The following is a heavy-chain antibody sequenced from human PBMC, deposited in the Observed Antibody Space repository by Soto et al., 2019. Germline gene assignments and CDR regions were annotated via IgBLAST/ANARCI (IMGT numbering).Heavy chain of an antibody. V-gene: IGHV6-1*01. J-gene: IGHJ4*02. CDR1: GDSVSSNSAA. D-gene: IGHD2-2*01. Sequence: SQTLSLTCAISGDSVSSNSAAWNWIRQSPSRGLEWLGSTYYMSKWYNDYAVSVKSRITINPDTSKNQFSLHLNSVTPEDTAVYYCARSGPYCSSTSCYPEQLVSFDYWGQGTLVTVSS. CDR3: ARSGPYCSSTSCYPEQLVSFDY. CDR2: TYYMSKWYN.